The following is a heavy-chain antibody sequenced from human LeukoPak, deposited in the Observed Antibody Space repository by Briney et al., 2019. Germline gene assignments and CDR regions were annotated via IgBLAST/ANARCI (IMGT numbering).Heavy chain of an antibody. V-gene: IGHV4-59*01. Sequence: PSETLSLTCSVSGDSMNPYYWTWIRQPPGKGLEWIGYIDYRRSPTYIPSLNSRVTISLDTAKNQLSLKLTSVTAADTAMYFCARGDIYLDHWGQGILVTVS. CDR1: GDSMNPYY. CDR2: IDYRRSP. J-gene: IGHJ4*02. CDR3: ARGDIYLDH. D-gene: IGHD2-15*01.